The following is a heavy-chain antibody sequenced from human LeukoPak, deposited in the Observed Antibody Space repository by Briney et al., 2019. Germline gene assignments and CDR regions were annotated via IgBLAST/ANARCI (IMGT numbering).Heavy chain of an antibody. V-gene: IGHV4-39*01. CDR2: IYYSGST. J-gene: IGHJ6*03. CDR1: AGSIRSSSFF. D-gene: IGHD3-3*01. Sequence: SETLSLTCTVSAGSIRSSSFFWDWIRQPPGKGLEWIGSIYYSGSTYYNPSLKSRVTMSIDTSKNQFSLNLSSVTAADTAVYYCAATPLRFLEWFPPPYYMDVWGKGTTVTVSS. CDR3: AATPLRFLEWFPPPYYMDV.